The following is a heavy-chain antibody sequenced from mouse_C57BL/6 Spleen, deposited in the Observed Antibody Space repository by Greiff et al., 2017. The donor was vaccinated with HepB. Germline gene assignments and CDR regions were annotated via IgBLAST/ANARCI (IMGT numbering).Heavy chain of an antibody. Sequence: VQLQQSGPELVKPGASVKISCKASGYAFSSSWMNWVKQRPGKGLEWIGRIYPGDGDTNYNGKFKGKATLTADKSSSTAYMQLSSLTSEDSAVYFCARGSTTVVDYYFDYWGQGTTLTVSS. CDR2: IYPGDGDT. V-gene: IGHV1-82*01. CDR1: GYAFSSSW. CDR3: ARGSTTVVDYYFDY. J-gene: IGHJ2*01. D-gene: IGHD1-1*01.